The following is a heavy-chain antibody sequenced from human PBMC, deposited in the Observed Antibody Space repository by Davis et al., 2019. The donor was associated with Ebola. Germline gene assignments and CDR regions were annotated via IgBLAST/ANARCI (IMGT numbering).Heavy chain of an antibody. Sequence: PGGSLRLSCAASGFTFSSYWMSWVRQAPGKGLEWVANIKQDGSEKYYVDSVKGRFTISRDNAKNSLYLQMNSLRAEDTAVYYCARDHTRYCSSTSCRNYYYYYMDVWGKGTTVTVSS. CDR3: ARDHTRYCSSTSCRNYYYYYMDV. D-gene: IGHD2-2*01. CDR2: IKQDGSEK. J-gene: IGHJ6*03. CDR1: GFTFSSYW. V-gene: IGHV3-7*01.